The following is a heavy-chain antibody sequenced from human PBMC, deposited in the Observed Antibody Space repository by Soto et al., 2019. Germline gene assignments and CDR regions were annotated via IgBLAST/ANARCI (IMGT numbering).Heavy chain of an antibody. J-gene: IGHJ6*02. CDR3: ARFPHSTTSYYDHNFGMDV. D-gene: IGHD2-2*01. V-gene: IGHV5-51*01. Sequence: PGESLKISCKGSGYSFPSDWIGWVRHMPGKGLEWMGSIYPADSDTRYSPAFQGQVTISADKSIRTAYLQWSSLKASDTATYYCARFPHSTTSYYDHNFGMDVWGQGTTVTVSS. CDR1: GYSFPSDW. CDR2: IYPADSDT.